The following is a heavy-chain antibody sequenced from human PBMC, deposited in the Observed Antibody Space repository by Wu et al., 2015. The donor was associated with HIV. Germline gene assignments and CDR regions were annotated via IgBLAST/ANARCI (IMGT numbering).Heavy chain of an antibody. D-gene: IGHD2-15*01. Sequence: QVQLVQSGAEVKKPGSSVKVSCKASGGTFSSYAISWVRQAPGQGLEWMGRIIPIFGTANYAQKFQGRVTITADESTSTAYMELSSLRSEDTAVYYCARDLSLGYCSGGSCYYYYGMDVWGQGDHGSPSP. V-gene: IGHV1-69*13. J-gene: IGHJ6*02. CDR3: ARDLSLGYCSGGSCYYYYGMDV. CDR2: IIPIFGTA. CDR1: GGTFSSYA.